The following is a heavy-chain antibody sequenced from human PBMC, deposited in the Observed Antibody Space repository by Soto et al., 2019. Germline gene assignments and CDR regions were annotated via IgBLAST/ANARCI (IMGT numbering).Heavy chain of an antibody. Sequence: QVQLVESGGGVVQPGRSLRLSCAASGFTFSSYAMHWVRQAPGKGLEWVAVISYDGNNKYYADSVKGRFTISRDNSKNTLYLQMNSLRAEDTAVYYCARDGSYGDYWGQGTLVTVSS. CDR3: ARDGSYGDY. CDR1: GFTFSSYA. V-gene: IGHV3-30-3*01. D-gene: IGHD5-18*01. CDR2: ISYDGNNK. J-gene: IGHJ4*02.